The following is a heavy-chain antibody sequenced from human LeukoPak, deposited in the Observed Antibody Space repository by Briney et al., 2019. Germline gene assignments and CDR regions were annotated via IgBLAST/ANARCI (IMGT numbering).Heavy chain of an antibody. CDR1: GFTFSSDA. J-gene: IGHJ4*02. CDR2: ISGSGGST. D-gene: IGHD3-10*01. CDR3: ARKSASGNYPLDY. Sequence: GGSLRLSCAASGFTFSSDAMSWVRQAPGKGLEWVSAISGSGGSTYYADSVKGRFTISRDNAKDTVFLQMSSLRAEDTALYYCARKSASGNYPLDYWGQGTLVTVSS. V-gene: IGHV3-23*01.